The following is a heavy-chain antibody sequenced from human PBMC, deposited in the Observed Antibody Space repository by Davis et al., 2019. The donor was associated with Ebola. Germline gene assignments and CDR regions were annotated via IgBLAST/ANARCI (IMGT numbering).Heavy chain of an antibody. V-gene: IGHV3-48*02. CDR2: ITSSGNST. Sequence: PGGSLRLSCAASGFTFKTYSMNWVRQAPGKGLEWVSYITSSGNSTWYADSVKGRFTISRDNAKNSLYLQMNRLRDEDSAVYYCSRDGLEEVAGAMTWSPFDYWGRGTLVTVSS. J-gene: IGHJ4*02. D-gene: IGHD2-2*01. CDR1: GFTFKTYS. CDR3: SRDGLEEVAGAMTWSPFDY.